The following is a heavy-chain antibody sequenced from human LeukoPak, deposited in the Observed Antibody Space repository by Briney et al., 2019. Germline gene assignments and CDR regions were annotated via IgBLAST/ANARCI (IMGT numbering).Heavy chain of an antibody. Sequence: GASVKVSCKASGGTFISYAISWVRQAPGQGLEWMGGIIPIFGTANYAQKFQGRVTITADESTSTAYMELSSLRSEDTAVYYCALSGSYGIGVADYWGQGTLVTVSS. D-gene: IGHD1-26*01. CDR3: ALSGSYGIGVADY. CDR2: IIPIFGTA. CDR1: GGTFISYA. V-gene: IGHV1-69*13. J-gene: IGHJ4*02.